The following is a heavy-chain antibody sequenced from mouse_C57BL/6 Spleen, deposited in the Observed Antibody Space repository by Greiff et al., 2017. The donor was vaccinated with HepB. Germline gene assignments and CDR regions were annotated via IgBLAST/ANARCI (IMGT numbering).Heavy chain of an antibody. CDR1: GFTFSSYG. D-gene: IGHD2-5*01. CDR2: ISSGGSYT. Sequence: EVQLVESGGDLVKPGGSLKLSCAASGFTFSSYGMSWVRQTPDKRLEWVATISSGGSYTYYPDSVKGRFTISRDNAKDTLYLQMSSLKSEDTAMYYCAREGIVTTYYFDYWGQGTTLTVSS. J-gene: IGHJ2*01. CDR3: AREGIVTTYYFDY. V-gene: IGHV5-6*01.